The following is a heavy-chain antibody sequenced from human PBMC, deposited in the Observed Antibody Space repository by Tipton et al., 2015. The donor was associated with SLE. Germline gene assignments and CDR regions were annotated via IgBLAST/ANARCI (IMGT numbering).Heavy chain of an antibody. Sequence: TLSLTCTVSGGSIRSHYWSWIRQPPGKGLEWIGYMYHSGSTKYNPSLKSRVTISLDTSKNQVSLKLTYVTAADTAVYYCARDRHDSDSGRYYFDYWCQGTLVTVSS. V-gene: IGHV4-4*08. D-gene: IGHD3-10*01. CDR2: MYHSGST. J-gene: IGHJ4*02. CDR3: ARDRHDSDSGRYYFDY. CDR1: GGSIRSHY.